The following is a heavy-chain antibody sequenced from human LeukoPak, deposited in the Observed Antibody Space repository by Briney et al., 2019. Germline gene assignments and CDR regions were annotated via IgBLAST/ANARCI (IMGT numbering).Heavy chain of an antibody. J-gene: IGHJ4*02. CDR2: INHSGDT. CDR3: ARDGYGSGWDY. Sequence: KSSETLSLTCAVYGGSFNGYYWTWIRQPPGKGLEWIGEINHSGDTNYNPSLKSRVTISVDTSKNQLSLRLTSVTAADTAVYYCARDGYGSGWDYWGQGTLVTVSS. V-gene: IGHV4-34*01. CDR1: GGSFNGYY. D-gene: IGHD3-10*01.